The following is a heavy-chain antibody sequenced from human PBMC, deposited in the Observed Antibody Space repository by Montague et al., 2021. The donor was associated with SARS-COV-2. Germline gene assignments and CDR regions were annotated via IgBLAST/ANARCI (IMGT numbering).Heavy chain of an antibody. V-gene: IGHV4-59*13. CDR3: ARGDVEMATIKSGGPFYHFDY. D-gene: IGHD5-24*01. J-gene: IGHJ4*02. Sequence: SETLSLTCTVSGGSISSYYWSWIRQPPGKGLEWIGYIYYSGSTNXNPSLKSPVTISVDTSKNQFSLKLSSATAADTAVYYCARGDVEMATIKSGGPFYHFDYWGQGTLVTVSS. CDR2: IYYSGST. CDR1: GGSISSYY.